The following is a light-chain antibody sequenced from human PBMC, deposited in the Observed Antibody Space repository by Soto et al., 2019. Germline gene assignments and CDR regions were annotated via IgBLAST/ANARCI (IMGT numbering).Light chain of an antibody. V-gene: IGKV3-20*01. Sequence: EIVLTQSPGTLSLSPGERATLSCRARQRVSSISLAWYQQKPGQAPRLLIYGASNRATGIPDRFSGSGSATDLTLTISRLEPEDFAVDYCQQYGTSRLTFGGGTKVEIK. CDR1: QRVSSIS. CDR3: QQYGTSRLT. J-gene: IGKJ4*01. CDR2: GAS.